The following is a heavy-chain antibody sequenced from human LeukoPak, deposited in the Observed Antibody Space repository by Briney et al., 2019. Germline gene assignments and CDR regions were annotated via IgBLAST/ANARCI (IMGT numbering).Heavy chain of an antibody. V-gene: IGHV3-33*01. CDR1: GFTFSSYG. CDR2: IWYDGSKK. Sequence: GGSLRLSCVASGFTFSSYGMHWVRQAPGKGLEWVALIWYDGSKKYYEDSVKGRFTTSGDNSKNTLYLQMNSLRAEDTAVYYCARDRKITVILYYNYGMDVWGQGTTVTVSS. D-gene: IGHD4-17*01. CDR3: ARDRKITVILYYNYGMDV. J-gene: IGHJ6*02.